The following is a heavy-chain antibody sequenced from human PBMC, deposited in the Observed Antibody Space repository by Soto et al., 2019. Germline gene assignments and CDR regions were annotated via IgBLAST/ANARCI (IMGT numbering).Heavy chain of an antibody. J-gene: IGHJ4*02. Sequence: EVQLVESGGGLVKPGGSLRLSCAASGFTFSNAWMSWVRQAPGKGLEWVGRIKSKTDGGTTDYAAPVKGRFTISRDDSKNTLYLQMNSLKTEDTAVYYCTKEVIAVAGIPACVRWGQGTLVTVSS. CDR1: GFTFSNAW. V-gene: IGHV3-15*01. CDR3: TKEVIAVAGIPACVR. CDR2: IKSKTDGGTT. D-gene: IGHD6-19*01.